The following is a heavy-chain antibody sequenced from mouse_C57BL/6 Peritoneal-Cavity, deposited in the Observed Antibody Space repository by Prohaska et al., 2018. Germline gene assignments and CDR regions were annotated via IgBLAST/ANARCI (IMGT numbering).Heavy chain of an antibody. CDR1: GSTFTSYW. Sequence: RPGSSVKLSCKASGSTFTSYWMDWVKQRPGQGLEWIGNIYPSDSETHYNQKFKDKATLTVDKSSSTAYMQLSRLTSEDSAVYYCARDYDFDYWGQGTTLTVSS. D-gene: IGHD1-1*01. CDR3: ARDYDFDY. CDR2: IYPSDSET. J-gene: IGHJ2*01. V-gene: IGHV1-61*01.